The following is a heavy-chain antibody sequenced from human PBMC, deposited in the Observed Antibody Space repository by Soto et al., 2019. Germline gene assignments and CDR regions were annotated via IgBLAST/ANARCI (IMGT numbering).Heavy chain of an antibody. D-gene: IGHD3-3*01. J-gene: IGHJ4*02. Sequence: TLSLTCTVPGGSATGFYWSWIRQPPGKGLEWIGYIFHSGSSNYNPSLKSRVTISVNTSKSQISLRLTSVTAADTAVYYCARAPCLGVAHIDYWGQGTLVTVSS. V-gene: IGHV4-59*02. CDR2: IFHSGSS. CDR1: GGSATGFY. CDR3: ARAPCLGVAHIDY.